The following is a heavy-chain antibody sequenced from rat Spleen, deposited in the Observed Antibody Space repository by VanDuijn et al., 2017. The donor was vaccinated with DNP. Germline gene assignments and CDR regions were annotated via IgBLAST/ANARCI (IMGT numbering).Heavy chain of an antibody. V-gene: IGHV5-31*01. J-gene: IGHJ2*01. Sequence: EVQLVESGGDLVQPGRSLKLSCVAFGFTFNNYWMTWIRQVPGKGLEWVASISSSGGSTYHPDSVKGRFTISRDNAKNTLHLQMNSLRSEETATYYCARDGGGPFDYWGQGVMVTVSS. CDR2: ISSSGGST. CDR1: GFTFNNYW. D-gene: IGHD1-11*01. CDR3: ARDGGGPFDY.